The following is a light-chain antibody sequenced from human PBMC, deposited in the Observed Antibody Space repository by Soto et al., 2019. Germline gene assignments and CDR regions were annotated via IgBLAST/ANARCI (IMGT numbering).Light chain of an antibody. Sequence: QSALTQPASVSGSPGQSITISCTGSSSDVGHYNLVSWYQLHPGKAPRIMIYDVSNRPSGVSNRFSGSKSGNTASLTISGLQAEDEADYYCSSYSTSSTLDVFGTGTKLTVL. CDR2: DVS. J-gene: IGLJ1*01. V-gene: IGLV2-14*01. CDR1: SSDVGHYNL. CDR3: SSYSTSSTLDV.